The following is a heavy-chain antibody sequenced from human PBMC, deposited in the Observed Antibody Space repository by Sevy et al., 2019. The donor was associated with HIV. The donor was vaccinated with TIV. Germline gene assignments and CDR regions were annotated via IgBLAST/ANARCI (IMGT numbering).Heavy chain of an antibody. CDR1: GFTFSSYS. V-gene: IGHV3-21*01. D-gene: IGHD2-15*01. CDR3: ARDPGFYCSGGSCYPGYYFDY. Sequence: GGSLRLSCAASGFTFSSYSMNWVRQAPGKGLEWVSSISSSSIYIYYADSVKGRFTISRDNAKNSLYLQMNSLRAEDTAVYYCARDPGFYCSGGSCYPGYYFDYWGQGTLVTVSS. J-gene: IGHJ4*02. CDR2: ISSSSIYI.